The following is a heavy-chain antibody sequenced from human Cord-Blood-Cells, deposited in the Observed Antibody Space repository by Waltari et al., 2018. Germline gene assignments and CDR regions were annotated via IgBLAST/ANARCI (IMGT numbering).Heavy chain of an antibody. CDR1: GGSISSTPYF. CDR3: ARQVGYYGSMSYCDY. V-gene: IGHV4-39*01. CDR2: IYYSGST. J-gene: IGHJ4*01. Sequence: LQLQEPGPGLVKPSETLSLTCTGSGGSISSTPYFWGWIRQPPGKGLGWIGSIYYSGSTYHNPPLKSRVTISVDTSKNQFSLKLGAVAAADTAVYYGARQVGYYGSMSYCDYWGHGTLVTVCS. D-gene: IGHD3-10*01.